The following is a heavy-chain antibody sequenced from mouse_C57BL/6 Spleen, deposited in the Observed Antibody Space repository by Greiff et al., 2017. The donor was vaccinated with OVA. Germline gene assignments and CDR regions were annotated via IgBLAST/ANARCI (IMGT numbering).Heavy chain of an antibody. J-gene: IGHJ4*01. V-gene: IGHV2-6-1*01. Sequence: VKLQESGPGLVAPSQSLSITCTVSGFSLTSYGVHWVRQPPGKGLEWLVVIWSDGSTTYNSALKSRLSISKDNSKSQVFLKMNSLQTDDTAMYYCARQYYGSSYYYAMDYWGQGTSVTVSS. CDR2: IWSDGST. CDR1: GFSLTSYG. D-gene: IGHD1-1*01. CDR3: ARQYYGSSYYYAMDY.